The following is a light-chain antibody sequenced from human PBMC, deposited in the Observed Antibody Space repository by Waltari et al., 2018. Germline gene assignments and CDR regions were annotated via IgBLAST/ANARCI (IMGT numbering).Light chain of an antibody. Sequence: DIQMTQSPSTLSASVGDRVTITCRASQSISRWLAWHQQRPGKAPKLIMYQTYILQSGVPSRFSGSGFGTEFTLTISSLQPDDFATYYCQQYEGYSTFGQGTKLEI. V-gene: IGKV1-5*03. CDR2: QTY. CDR3: QQYEGYST. CDR1: QSISRW. J-gene: IGKJ2*01.